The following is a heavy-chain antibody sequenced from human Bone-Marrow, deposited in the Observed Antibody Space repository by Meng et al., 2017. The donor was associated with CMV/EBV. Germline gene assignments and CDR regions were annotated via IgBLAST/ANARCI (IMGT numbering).Heavy chain of an antibody. J-gene: IGHJ4*02. Sequence: SATLALTCTVSGGSISSSSYYWGWIRQPPGKGLEWIGSIYYSGSTYYNPSLKSRVTISVDTSKNQFSLKLSSVTAADTAVYYCARQSSGIFDYWGQGTLVTVSS. CDR3: ARQSSGIFDY. V-gene: IGHV4-39*01. CDR1: GGSISSSSYY. CDR2: IYYSGST. D-gene: IGHD1-26*01.